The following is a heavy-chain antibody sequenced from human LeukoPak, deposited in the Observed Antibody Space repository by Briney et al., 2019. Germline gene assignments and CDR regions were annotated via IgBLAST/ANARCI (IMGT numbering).Heavy chain of an antibody. CDR1: GFSFSDFY. V-gene: IGHV3-11*01. CDR2: IGTRSNPI. J-gene: IGHJ4*02. CDR3: AREARGSGRDFDY. D-gene: IGHD1-26*01. Sequence: GGSLRLSCAASGFSFSDFYMSCIRQAPGMGLEWISYIGTRSNPIYYADSVKGRFTISRDDAKNSLYLQMNSVRDEETAVYFCAREARGSGRDFDYWGQGILVTVST.